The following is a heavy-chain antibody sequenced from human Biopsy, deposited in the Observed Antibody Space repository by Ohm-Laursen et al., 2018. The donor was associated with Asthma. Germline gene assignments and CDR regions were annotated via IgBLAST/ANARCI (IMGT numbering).Heavy chain of an antibody. Sequence: SLRLSCAASGFTFDDYAMNWVRQAPGKGLEWVSGISWNSGSLEYADSVKGRFTVSRDSAKRTLYLQMNSLRAEDTALYYCVRVWGGSAFDIWGQGTMVTVSS. CDR1: GFTFDDYA. D-gene: IGHD3-16*01. J-gene: IGHJ3*02. CDR3: VRVWGGSAFDI. V-gene: IGHV3-9*01. CDR2: ISWNSGSL.